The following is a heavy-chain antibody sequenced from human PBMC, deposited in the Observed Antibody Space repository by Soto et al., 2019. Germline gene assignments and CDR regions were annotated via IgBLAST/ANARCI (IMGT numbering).Heavy chain of an antibody. CDR2: IYYSGST. V-gene: IGHV4-31*03. D-gene: IGHD5-12*01. CDR3: ARDGARQRWLQFFDY. CDR1: GGSISSGGYY. J-gene: IGHJ4*02. Sequence: SETLSLTCTVSGGSISSGGYYWSWIRQHPGKGLEWIGYIYYSGSTYYNPSLKSRVTISVDTSKNQFSLRLSSVTAADTAVYYCARDGARQRWLQFFDYWGQGTLVTVSS.